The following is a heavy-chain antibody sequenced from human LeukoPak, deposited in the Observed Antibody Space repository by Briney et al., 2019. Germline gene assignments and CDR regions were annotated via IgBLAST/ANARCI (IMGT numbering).Heavy chain of an antibody. D-gene: IGHD4-17*01. CDR1: GFIFSNYA. Sequence: PGWSLSLSCAASGFIFSNYALTWVRQAPGRGVEWVSSVSVAGPYYADSVKGRFSISRYNYKNTLYLQMSSLKAEDTAVYDCARRPNGNYVGAFDFQRWGEGTLVTASS. CDR2: VSVAGP. J-gene: IGHJ1*01. V-gene: IGHV3-23*01. CDR3: ARRPNGNYVGAFDFQR.